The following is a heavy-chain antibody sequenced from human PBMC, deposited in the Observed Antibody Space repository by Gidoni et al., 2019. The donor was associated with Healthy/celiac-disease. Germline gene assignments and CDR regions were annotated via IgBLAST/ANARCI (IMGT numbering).Heavy chain of an antibody. V-gene: IGHV3-49*04. CDR2: IRSKAYGGTT. Sequence: EVQLVESGGGLVQPGRSMRLSCRASGFTFGDDAMSWVRQAPGTGLEWVGCIRSKAYGGTTEYAASVKGRFTISRDDSKSIAYLQMNSLKTEDTAVYYCTRERGIEMATHFDYWGQGTLVTVSS. D-gene: IGHD5-12*01. CDR3: TRERGIEMATHFDY. J-gene: IGHJ4*02. CDR1: GFTFGDDA.